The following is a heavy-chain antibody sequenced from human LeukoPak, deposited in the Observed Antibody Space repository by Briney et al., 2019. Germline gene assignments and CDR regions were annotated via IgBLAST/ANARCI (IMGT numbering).Heavy chain of an antibody. CDR1: GYTFTGYY. CDR2: INPNSGGT. CDR3: ARDPRGYCTNGVCYSTYYYYYYMDV. J-gene: IGHJ6*03. Sequence: GASVNVSCKASGYTFTGYYMHRVRQAPGQGLEWMGWINPNSGGTNYAQKFQGRVTMTRDTSISTAYIELSRLRSDDTAVYYCARDPRGYCTNGVCYSTYYYYYYMDVWGKGTTVTVSS. D-gene: IGHD2-8*01. V-gene: IGHV1-2*02.